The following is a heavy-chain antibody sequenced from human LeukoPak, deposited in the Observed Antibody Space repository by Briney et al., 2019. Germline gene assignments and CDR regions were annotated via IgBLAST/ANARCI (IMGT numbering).Heavy chain of an antibody. CDR1: GGSISSYY. J-gene: IGHJ4*02. D-gene: IGHD4-23*01. CDR2: IDYSGST. CDR3: ARQRGNSRNFDN. Sequence: PSETLSLTCTVSGGSISSYYWSWIRQPPGKGLEWIGSIDYSGSTYYNPSLKSRVTIFVDTSKSQFSLNLSSVTAADTAVYHCARQRGNSRNFDNWGQGTLVTVSS. V-gene: IGHV4-59*08.